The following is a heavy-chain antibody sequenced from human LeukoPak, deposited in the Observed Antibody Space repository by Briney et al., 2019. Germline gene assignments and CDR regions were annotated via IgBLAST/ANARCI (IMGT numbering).Heavy chain of an antibody. CDR2: INPSGGST. CDR3: ARVQTPYNTIYSVFFDY. V-gene: IGHV1-46*01. CDR1: GYTFTGHY. Sequence: AASVKVSCKASGYTFTGHYMHWVRQAPGQGLEWMGIINPSGGSTTYAQKFQGRVTMAMDTSTSTVYMKLSSLRSDDTAVYYCARVQTPYNTIYSVFFDYWGQGTRVTVSS. D-gene: IGHD2/OR15-2a*01. J-gene: IGHJ4*02.